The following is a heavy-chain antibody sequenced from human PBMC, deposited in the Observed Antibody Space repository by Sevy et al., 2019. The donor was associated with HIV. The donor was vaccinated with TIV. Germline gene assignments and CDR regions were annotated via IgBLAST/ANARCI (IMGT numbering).Heavy chain of an antibody. CDR2: IKQDGSQK. J-gene: IGHJ4*02. V-gene: IGHV3-7*01. D-gene: IGHD4-4*01. CDR1: GITFSESL. CDR3: ARVFSDSAPGFDY. Sequence: GGSLRLSCASSGITFSESLMSWVRQAPGKGLEWVASIKQDGSQKYYVDSVKGRFSISRDNAKNSLYLQMNSLRGDDTALYYCARVFSDSAPGFDYWGQGTLVTVSS.